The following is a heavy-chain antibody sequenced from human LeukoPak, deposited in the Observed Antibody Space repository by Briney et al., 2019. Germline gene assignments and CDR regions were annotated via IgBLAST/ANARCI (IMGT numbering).Heavy chain of an antibody. CDR3: ARGFGSCRTTSCYAASAP. CDR1: GGSFSGYY. Sequence: SETLSLTCAGYGGSFSGYYWSWIRQPPGKGREGIGEINHGGSTNYNPSLKSRVTISVDTSKNQFALKRSAVTAAATAVYYCARGFGSCRTTSCYAASAPWGQATLVTVHS. D-gene: IGHD2-2*03. CDR2: INHGGST. J-gene: IGHJ5*02. V-gene: IGHV4-34*01.